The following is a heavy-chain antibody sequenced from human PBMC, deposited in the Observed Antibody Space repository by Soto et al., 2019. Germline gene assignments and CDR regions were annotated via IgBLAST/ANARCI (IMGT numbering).Heavy chain of an antibody. J-gene: IGHJ6*02. CDR1: GYTFTSSG. D-gene: IGHD2-2*01. CDR2: IRAYNGST. V-gene: IGHV1-18*04. CDR3: ARDQTWVVPAANGMDV. Sequence: QVQLVQSGAEVKKPGASGKVPCKVPGYTFTSSGISWVRRAPGKGLEGMGCIRAYNGSTNYAQKLQGRVTMTTDTSTSTAYMELRSLRSDDTAVYYCARDQTWVVPAANGMDVWGQGTTVTVSS.